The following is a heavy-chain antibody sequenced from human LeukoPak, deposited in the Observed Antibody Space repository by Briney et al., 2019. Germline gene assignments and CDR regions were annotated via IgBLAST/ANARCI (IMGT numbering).Heavy chain of an antibody. V-gene: IGHV1-2*02. CDR2: INPNSGDT. CDR3: ARDEKDGSGWSTSDY. J-gene: IGHJ4*02. Sequence: GASVKVSCKASGYTFTGYYMHWVRQAPGQGLEWMGWINPNSGDTNYAQKFQGRVTMTRDTSISTAYMELSRLRSDDTAVYYCARDEKDGSGWSTSDYWGQGTLVTVSS. CDR1: GYTFTGYY. D-gene: IGHD6-19*01.